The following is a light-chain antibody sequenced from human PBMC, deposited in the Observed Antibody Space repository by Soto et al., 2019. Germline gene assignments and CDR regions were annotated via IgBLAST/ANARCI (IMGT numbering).Light chain of an antibody. V-gene: IGLV2-14*01. CDR1: SSDVGGYKY. CDR3: SSYTSISSYV. J-gene: IGLJ1*01. CDR2: TVS. Sequence: QSALTQPASVSGSPGQSITISCTGTSSDVGGYKYVSWYQQHPGKAPKLLIYTVSNRPSGVSNRFSGSKSGNTASLTISGLQAEDEADYYCSSYTSISSYVFGTGTKVT.